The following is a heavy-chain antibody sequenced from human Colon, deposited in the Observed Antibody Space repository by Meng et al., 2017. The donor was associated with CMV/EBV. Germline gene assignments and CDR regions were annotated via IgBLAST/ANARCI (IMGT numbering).Heavy chain of an antibody. CDR3: ARVVTVVMQGLFDY. Sequence: SETLSLTCTVTGGAISDYYWNWIRQTPGKGLEWIGYTYHSGSTNVHPSLRGRVSMSVDTSKNQVSLKLSSVTAADTAVYYCARVVTVVMQGLFDYWGQGTLVTVSS. V-gene: IGHV4-59*12. J-gene: IGHJ4*02. CDR1: GGAISDYY. CDR2: TYHSGST. D-gene: IGHD3-22*01.